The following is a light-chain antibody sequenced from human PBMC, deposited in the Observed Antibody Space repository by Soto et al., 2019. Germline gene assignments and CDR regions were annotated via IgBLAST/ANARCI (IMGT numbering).Light chain of an antibody. CDR3: SSYTSSITSHVV. Sequence: QSALTQPASVSGSPGQSITISCTGTSSDVGGYNYVSWYQQHPGKAPKLMIYDVINRPSGVSNRFSGSKSGNTASLTISGLQAEDEADYYCSSYTSSITSHVVFGGGTKLNVL. V-gene: IGLV2-14*01. J-gene: IGLJ2*01. CDR2: DVI. CDR1: SSDVGGYNY.